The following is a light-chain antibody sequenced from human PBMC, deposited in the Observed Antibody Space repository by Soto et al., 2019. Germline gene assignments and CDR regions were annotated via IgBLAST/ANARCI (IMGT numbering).Light chain of an antibody. CDR1: HSISSW. Sequence: DIPMTHSPSTLSASVGDRVTITCRASHSISSWLAWYQQKPGKAPKLLIYKASTLKSGVPSRFSGSGSGTEFTLTISSLQPDDFATYYCQHYNSYSEAFGQGTKVDI. J-gene: IGKJ1*01. CDR2: KAS. CDR3: QHYNSYSEA. V-gene: IGKV1-5*03.